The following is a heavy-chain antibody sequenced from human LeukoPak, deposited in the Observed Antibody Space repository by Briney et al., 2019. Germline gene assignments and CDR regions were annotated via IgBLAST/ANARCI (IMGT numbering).Heavy chain of an antibody. V-gene: IGHV3-74*01. Sequence: GGSLRLSCAASGFTFSSYGMHWVRQAPGKGLVWVTRMNSDGSATYYADSVQGRFTISRDNAKNTLYLQMNSLRAEDTAMYFCAKGPNYFDSWGQGTLVTVSS. CDR3: AKGPNYFDS. CDR2: MNSDGSAT. CDR1: GFTFSSYG. J-gene: IGHJ4*02.